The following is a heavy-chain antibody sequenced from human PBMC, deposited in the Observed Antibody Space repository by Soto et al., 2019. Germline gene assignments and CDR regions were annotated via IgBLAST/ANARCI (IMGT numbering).Heavy chain of an antibody. Sequence: GASVKVSCKACGYTFTSYGISWVRQSPGQGLEWMGWISAYNGNTNYAQKLQGRVTMTTDTSTSTAYMELRSLRSDDTAVYYCARSDDILTLYYFDYWGQGTLVTVSS. D-gene: IGHD3-9*01. V-gene: IGHV1-18*01. J-gene: IGHJ4*02. CDR3: ARSDDILTLYYFDY. CDR2: ISAYNGNT. CDR1: GYTFTSYG.